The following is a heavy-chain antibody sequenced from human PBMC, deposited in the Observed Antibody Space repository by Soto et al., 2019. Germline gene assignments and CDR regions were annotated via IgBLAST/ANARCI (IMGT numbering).Heavy chain of an antibody. Sequence: PSETLSLTCSVSGGTISSSSSYWGWIRQPPGKGLEWIGSIYYSGSTYYNPSLKSRVTVSVDTSKNQFSLKLSSVTAADTAVYYCARGSVLRFLEWLLNGFDIWGQGTMVTVSS. V-gene: IGHV4-39*01. J-gene: IGHJ3*02. CDR2: IYYSGST. CDR3: ARGSVLRFLEWLLNGFDI. CDR1: GGTISSSSSY. D-gene: IGHD3-3*01.